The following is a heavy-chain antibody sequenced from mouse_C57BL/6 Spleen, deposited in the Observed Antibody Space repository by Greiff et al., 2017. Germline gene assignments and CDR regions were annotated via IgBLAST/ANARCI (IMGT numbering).Heavy chain of an antibody. CDR2: ISTYYGDA. V-gene: IGHV1-67*01. J-gene: IGHJ2*01. CDR1: GYTFTDYA. CDR3: SISQLLLRYPDY. D-gene: IGHD1-1*01. Sequence: QVQLQQSGPELVRPGVSVKISCKGSGYTFTDYAMHWVKQSHAKSLEWIGVISTYYGDASYNQKFKDKATMTVDKSSSTAYMELSRLTSADSAVYYCSISQLLLRYPDYWGQGTTLTVSS.